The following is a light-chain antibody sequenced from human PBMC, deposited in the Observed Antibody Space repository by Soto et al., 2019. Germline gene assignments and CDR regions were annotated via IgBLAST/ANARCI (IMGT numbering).Light chain of an antibody. J-gene: IGKJ2*01. Sequence: EIVLTQSPGTLSLSPGERATLSCRASQSVSSSYLAWYQQKPGQAPRLLIYGASTRATGIPDRFSGSGSGTDFTLTISRLETEDFAVYYCHQYGTSPRTFGQGTKLEIK. CDR2: GAS. CDR3: HQYGTSPRT. V-gene: IGKV3-20*01. CDR1: QSVSSSY.